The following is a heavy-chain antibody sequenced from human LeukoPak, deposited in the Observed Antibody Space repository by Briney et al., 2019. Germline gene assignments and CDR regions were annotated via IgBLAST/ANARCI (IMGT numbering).Heavy chain of an antibody. D-gene: IGHD3-22*01. V-gene: IGHV4-34*01. CDR1: GGSFSGDY. CDR2: INHSGST. CDR3: ARGPRYYDSSGYYYGHRGDWFDP. Sequence: SETLSLTCAVYGGSFSGDYWSWIRQPPGKGLEWIGEINHSGSTNYNPSLKSRVTISVDTSKNQFSLKLSSVTAADTAVYYCARGPRYYDSSGYYYGHRGDWFDPWGQGTLVTVSS. J-gene: IGHJ5*02.